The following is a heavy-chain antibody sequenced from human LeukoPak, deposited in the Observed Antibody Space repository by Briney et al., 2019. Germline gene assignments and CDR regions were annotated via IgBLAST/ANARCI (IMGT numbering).Heavy chain of an antibody. CDR1: GGSFSGYY. CDR3: ARGVGYYDFWSGYYKATYYFDY. CDR2: INHSGST. V-gene: IGHV4-34*01. J-gene: IGHJ4*02. Sequence: PSETLSLTCTVSGGSFSGYYWSWVRQPPGKGLEWIGEINHSGSTNYNPSLKSRVSISVDTSKNQFPLKLSSVTAADTAVYYCARGVGYYDFWSGYYKATYYFDYWGQGTLVTVSS. D-gene: IGHD3-3*01.